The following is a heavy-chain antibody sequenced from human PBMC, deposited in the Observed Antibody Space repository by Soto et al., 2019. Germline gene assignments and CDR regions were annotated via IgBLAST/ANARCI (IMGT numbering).Heavy chain of an antibody. J-gene: IGHJ4*02. CDR1: GGTFSRYA. D-gene: IGHD5-12*01. V-gene: IGHV1-69*12. CDR3: VRVVAIPGYPDN. Sequence: QVQLVQSGAEVRQPASSVKVSCKTSGGTFSRYAISWVRQAPGQGLEWMGGIVPIVDTSTYAQTFQGRVTITADESTSTVYMELSSLRSDDTAVYYCVRVVAIPGYPDNWGQGTLVTVSS. CDR2: IVPIVDTS.